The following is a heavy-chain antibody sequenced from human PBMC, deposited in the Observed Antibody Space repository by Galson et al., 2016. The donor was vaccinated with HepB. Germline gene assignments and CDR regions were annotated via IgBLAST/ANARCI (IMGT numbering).Heavy chain of an antibody. CDR1: GYSFSSYW. CDR3: ARHGGNGYSYINNGFDP. CDR2: IYPADSDT. V-gene: IGHV5-51*01. J-gene: IGHJ5*02. Sequence: QSGAEVKKPGESLKISCKASGYSFSSYWIGWVRQRPGKGLEWMGVIYPADSDTRYSPSFQGQVTMSVDKSISTAYLHWRILQASATAMDYCARHGGNGYSYINNGFDPWGQGTLVTVSS. D-gene: IGHD5-18*01.